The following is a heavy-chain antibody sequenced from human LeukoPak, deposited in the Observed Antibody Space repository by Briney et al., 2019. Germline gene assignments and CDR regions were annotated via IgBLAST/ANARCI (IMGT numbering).Heavy chain of an antibody. CDR2: ISGDAVTS. Sequence: GGSLRLSCAASGFTFKNYAMNWVRQSPGQGLEWVSTISGDAVTSWYADSVKGRFTVSRDNSKNIVFLQMNNLRAEDTAVYYCAKDALGIFGVINWFDPWGQGTLVTVSS. CDR1: GFTFKNYA. D-gene: IGHD3-3*01. CDR3: AKDALGIFGVINWFDP. J-gene: IGHJ5*02. V-gene: IGHV3-23*01.